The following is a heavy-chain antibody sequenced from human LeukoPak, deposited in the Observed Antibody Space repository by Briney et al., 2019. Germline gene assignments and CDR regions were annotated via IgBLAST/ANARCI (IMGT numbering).Heavy chain of an antibody. D-gene: IGHD5-18*01. CDR2: IYYSGST. CDR1: GGSISSYY. CDR3: ASGGEGYSYGAVDY. Sequence: SETLSLTCTVSGGSISSYYWSWIRQPPGKGLEWIGYIYYSGSTYYNPSLKSRVTISVDTSKNQFSLKLSSVTAADTAVYYCASGGEGYSYGAVDYWGQGTLVTVSS. J-gene: IGHJ4*02. V-gene: IGHV4-59*06.